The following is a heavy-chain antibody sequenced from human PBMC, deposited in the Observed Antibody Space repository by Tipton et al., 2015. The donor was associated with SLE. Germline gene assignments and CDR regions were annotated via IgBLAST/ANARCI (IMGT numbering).Heavy chain of an antibody. V-gene: IGHV4-59*11. CDR2: IHYSGTT. CDR3: ARTLGAIAHTVYDAFDI. Sequence: TLSLTCTVSGVSIRSHYWSWIRQSPGKGLEWIGYIHYSGTTHDNPSLKSRVTMSVDMSKNQFSLRLTSVTAADTAVYYCARTLGAIAHTVYDAFDIWGQGKMVTVSS. CDR1: GVSIRSHY. D-gene: IGHD1-26*01. J-gene: IGHJ3*02.